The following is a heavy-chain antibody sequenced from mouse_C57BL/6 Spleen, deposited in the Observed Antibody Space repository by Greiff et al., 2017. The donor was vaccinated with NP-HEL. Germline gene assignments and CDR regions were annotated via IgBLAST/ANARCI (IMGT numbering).Heavy chain of an antibody. J-gene: IGHJ1*03. V-gene: IGHV2-5*01. CDR2: IWRGGST. Sequence: VQLQQSGPGLVQPSQSLSITCTVSGFSLTSYGVHWVRQSPGTGLEWLGVIWRGGSTDYNAAFMSRLSITKDNSKSQVFFKMNSLQADDTAIYYCAKAPIYYGNYVGYFDVWGTGTTVTVSS. CDR3: AKAPIYYGNYVGYFDV. D-gene: IGHD2-1*01. CDR1: GFSLTSYG.